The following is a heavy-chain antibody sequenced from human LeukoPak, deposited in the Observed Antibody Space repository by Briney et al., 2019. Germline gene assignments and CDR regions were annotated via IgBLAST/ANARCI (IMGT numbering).Heavy chain of an antibody. CDR1: GFTFSSYA. CDR2: ISGSGGST. Sequence: PGGSLRLSCAASGFTFSSYAMSWVRQAPGKGPEWVSAISGSGGSTYYADSVKGRFTISRDNSKNTLYLQMNSLRAEDTAVYYCAKDPSSTAATALYYYYYGMDVWGQGTTVTVSS. J-gene: IGHJ6*02. V-gene: IGHV3-23*01. CDR3: AKDPSSTAATALYYYYYGMDV. D-gene: IGHD2-15*01.